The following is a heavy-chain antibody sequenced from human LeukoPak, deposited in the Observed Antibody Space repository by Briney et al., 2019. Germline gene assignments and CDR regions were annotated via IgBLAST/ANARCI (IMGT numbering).Heavy chain of an antibody. D-gene: IGHD4-23*01. V-gene: IGHV3-21*01. Sequence: GGSLRLSCAASGFTFSHYSMNWVRQAPGKGLEWVSSISSDSRYIYYADSLRGRFTISRDNAKNSLYLQMNSLRAEDTAVYYCATDYAGNSLWYYYGLGVWGQGTTVTVSS. CDR3: ATDYAGNSLWYYYGLGV. CDR2: ISSDSRYI. J-gene: IGHJ6*02. CDR1: GFTFSHYS.